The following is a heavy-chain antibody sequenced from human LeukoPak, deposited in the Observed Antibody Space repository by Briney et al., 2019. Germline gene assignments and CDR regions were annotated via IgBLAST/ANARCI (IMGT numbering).Heavy chain of an antibody. V-gene: IGHV3-30*02. D-gene: IGHD6-13*01. CDR1: GFTFSSYG. J-gene: IGHJ4*02. Sequence: GGSLRLSCAASGFTFSSYGMHWVRQAPGKGLEWVAFIRYDGSNKYYADSVKGRFTISRDNSKNTLYLQMNSLRAEDTAVYYCARDTIPHLAAAVYWGQGTLVTVSS. CDR3: ARDTIPHLAAAVY. CDR2: IRYDGSNK.